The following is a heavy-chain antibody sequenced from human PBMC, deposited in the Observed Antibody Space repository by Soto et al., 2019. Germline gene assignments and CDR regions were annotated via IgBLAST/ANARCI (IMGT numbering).Heavy chain of an antibody. CDR2: INPSGGST. CDR1: GYTFTSYY. Sequence: GASVKVSCKASGYTFTSYYMHWVRQAPGQGLEWMGIINPSGGSTSYAQKFQGRVTMTRDTSTSTVYMELSSLRSEDTAVYYCARAGDYVWGSYRYYYYYGMDVWGQGTTVTVSS. V-gene: IGHV1-46*01. J-gene: IGHJ6*02. D-gene: IGHD3-16*02. CDR3: ARAGDYVWGSYRYYYYYGMDV.